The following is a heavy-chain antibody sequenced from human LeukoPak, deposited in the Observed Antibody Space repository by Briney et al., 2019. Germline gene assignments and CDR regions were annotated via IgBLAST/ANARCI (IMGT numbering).Heavy chain of an antibody. Sequence: GGSLLLNYAALGFILTIYAISCVCQAPGKGLEWVSTISGSGDGTYYADSVKGRVTISRDNSKNTVHLQMNSLRAEDTAVYYCARDMWVELARTCTFNWFDHWGQGILVTVSS. V-gene: IGHV3-23*01. CDR1: GFILTIYA. CDR2: ISGSGDGT. D-gene: IGHD5-24*01. CDR3: ARDMWVELARTCTFNWFDH. J-gene: IGHJ5*02.